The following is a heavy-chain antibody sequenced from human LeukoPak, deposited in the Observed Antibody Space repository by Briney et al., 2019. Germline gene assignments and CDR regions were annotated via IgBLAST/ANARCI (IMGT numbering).Heavy chain of an antibody. Sequence: SVKVSCKASGGTFSSYAISWVRQAPGQGLEWMGGIIPIFGTANYAQKFQGRVTITADESTSTAYMELNSLRSEDTAVYYCARAIVVVPAATLYYYCGMDVWGQGTTVTVSS. D-gene: IGHD2-2*01. J-gene: IGHJ6*02. CDR3: ARAIVVVPAATLYYYCGMDV. V-gene: IGHV1-69*13. CDR2: IIPIFGTA. CDR1: GGTFSSYA.